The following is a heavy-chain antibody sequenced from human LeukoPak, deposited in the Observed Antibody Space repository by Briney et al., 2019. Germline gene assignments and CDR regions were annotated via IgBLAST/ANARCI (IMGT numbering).Heavy chain of an antibody. CDR1: GGTFSSYA. D-gene: IGHD3-3*01. J-gene: IGHJ6*03. CDR3: ARSLRFLEVRFFYYYMDV. V-gene: IGHV1-69*05. Sequence: GASVKVSCKASGGTFSSYAISWVRQAPGQGLEWMGGIIPIFGTANYAQKFQGRVTITTDESTSTAYMELSSLRSEDTAVYYCARSLRFLEVRFFYYYMDVWGKGTTVTVSS. CDR2: IIPIFGTA.